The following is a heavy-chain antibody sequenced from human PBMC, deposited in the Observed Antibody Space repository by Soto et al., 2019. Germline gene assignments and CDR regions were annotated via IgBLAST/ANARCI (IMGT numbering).Heavy chain of an antibody. V-gene: IGHV4-31*03. J-gene: IGHJ6*02. Sequence: QVQLQESGPGLVKFSQTLSLTCTVSGGSIRTTRYYWSWIRQHPGKGLEWIAYIYHSGSTYYNPSLKVRVDMSVDTASNQFSLSLSSVTAADTAVYYCERVTSEARSTISGVLIGTMDVWGQGTTVTVSS. D-gene: IGHD3-3*01. CDR3: ERVTSEARSTISGVLIGTMDV. CDR1: GGSIRTTRYY. CDR2: IYHSGST.